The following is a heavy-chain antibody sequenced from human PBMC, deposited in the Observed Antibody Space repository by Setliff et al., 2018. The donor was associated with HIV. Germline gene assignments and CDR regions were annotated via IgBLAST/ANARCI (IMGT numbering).Heavy chain of an antibody. J-gene: IGHJ5*02. V-gene: IGHV4-4*08. Sequence: KTSETLSLTCSVSDGSISSDYWSWIRQPPGKGLEWIGYIYPIGSPDFPSGSTTYNPSLESRVTISIDTSKNQFSLKLTSVTAEDTGVYYCARVDMRGVMGDPNWFDPWGQGTLVTV. D-gene: IGHD3-10*01. CDR2: IYPIGSPDFPSGST. CDR3: ARVDMRGVMGDPNWFDP. CDR1: DGSISSDY.